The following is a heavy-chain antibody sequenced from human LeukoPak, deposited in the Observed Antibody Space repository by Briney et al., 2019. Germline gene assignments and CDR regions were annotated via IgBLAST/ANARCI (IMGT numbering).Heavy chain of an antibody. Sequence: ASVKVSCKTSGYTFTSHAMNWVRQAPGQGLEWMGWINTNTGNPTYAQGFTGRFVFSLDTSVSTAYLQISSLKAEDTAVYYCARGFQLERRRGMDVWGQGTTVTVSS. D-gene: IGHD1-1*01. CDR2: INTNTGNP. CDR1: GYTFTSHA. CDR3: ARGFQLERRRGMDV. J-gene: IGHJ6*02. V-gene: IGHV7-4-1*02.